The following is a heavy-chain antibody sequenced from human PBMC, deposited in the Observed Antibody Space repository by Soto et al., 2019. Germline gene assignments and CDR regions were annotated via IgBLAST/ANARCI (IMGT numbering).Heavy chain of an antibody. D-gene: IGHD6-19*01. CDR3: AKDQESSGWRETGRSNSLVDYYYGMDV. CDR2: ISGSGGST. J-gene: IGHJ6*02. Sequence: GGSLRLSCAASGFTFSSYAMSWVRQAPGKGLEWVSAISGSGGSTYYADSVKGRFTISRDNSKNTLYLQMNSLRAEDTAVYYCAKDQESSGWRETGRSNSLVDYYYGMDVWGQGTTVTVSS. CDR1: GFTFSSYA. V-gene: IGHV3-23*01.